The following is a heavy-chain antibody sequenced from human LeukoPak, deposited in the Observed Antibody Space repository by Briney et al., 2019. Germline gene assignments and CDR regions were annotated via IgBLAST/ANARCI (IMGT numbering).Heavy chain of an antibody. CDR3: TTGGSGSYYNRDY. CDR1: GFTFSNAW. D-gene: IGHD3-10*01. CDR2: IKSKADGGTT. V-gene: IGHV3-15*01. Sequence: GGSLRLSCAASGFTFSNAWMSWVRQAPGKGLEWVGRIKSKADGGTTDYAAPVKGRFTISRDDSKNTLYMQMNSLKTEDTAVYYCTTGGSGSYYNRDYWGQGALVTVSS. J-gene: IGHJ4*02.